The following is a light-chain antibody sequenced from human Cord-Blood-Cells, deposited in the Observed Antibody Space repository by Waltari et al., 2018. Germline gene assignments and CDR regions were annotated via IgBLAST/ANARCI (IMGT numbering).Light chain of an antibody. Sequence: QSALTQPDSVSGSPGQSITIPCTGTSSDVGGYNYVSWYQQHPGKAPKLMIYEVSNRPSGVSNRFSGSKSGNTASLTISGLQAEDEADYYCSSYTSSSTLGVFGGGTKLTVL. J-gene: IGLJ2*01. CDR1: SSDVGGYNY. CDR3: SSYTSSSTLGV. V-gene: IGLV2-14*01. CDR2: EVS.